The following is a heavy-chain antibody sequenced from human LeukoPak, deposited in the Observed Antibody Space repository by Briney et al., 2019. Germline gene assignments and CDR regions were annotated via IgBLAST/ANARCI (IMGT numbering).Heavy chain of an antibody. Sequence: GGSLRLSCAASGFTLSSYAMKWVRQAPGKGLEWLSTISGSGDRTFYADSVKGRFTISRDNSKNTVYLQMNRLRGEDTAIYYCAKDATPYYWGQGTLVTVSS. V-gene: IGHV3-23*01. CDR1: GFTLSSYA. J-gene: IGHJ4*02. D-gene: IGHD2-15*01. CDR3: AKDATPYY. CDR2: ISGSGDRT.